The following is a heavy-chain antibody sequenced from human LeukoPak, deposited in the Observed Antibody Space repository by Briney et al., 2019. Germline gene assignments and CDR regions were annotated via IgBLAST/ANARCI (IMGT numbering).Heavy chain of an antibody. V-gene: IGHV3-23*01. J-gene: IGHJ4*02. Sequence: PGGSLRLSCAASGFTFSSYAMTWVRQAPGKGLEWVSTISATGSTYADSVRSRFTISRDDSKNTLYVQMNSLRAEDTAVYYCARGMTTHDYWGQGTLVTVSS. CDR2: ISATGST. CDR1: GFTFSSYA. D-gene: IGHD4-11*01. CDR3: ARGMTTHDY.